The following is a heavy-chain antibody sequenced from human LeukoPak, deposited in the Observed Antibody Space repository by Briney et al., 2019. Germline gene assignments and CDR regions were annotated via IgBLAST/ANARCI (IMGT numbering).Heavy chain of an antibody. D-gene: IGHD2-2*01. CDR3: ASLPSIVVVPAARTNWFDP. V-gene: IGHV3-30-3*01. CDR2: ISYDGSNK. CDR1: GFTFSSYA. Sequence: PGRSLRLSCGASGFTFSSYAMHWVRQAPGKGLEWVAVISYDGSNKYYADSVKGRFTISRDNSKNTLYLQMNSLRAEDTAVYYCASLPSIVVVPAARTNWFDPWGQGTLVTVSS. J-gene: IGHJ5*02.